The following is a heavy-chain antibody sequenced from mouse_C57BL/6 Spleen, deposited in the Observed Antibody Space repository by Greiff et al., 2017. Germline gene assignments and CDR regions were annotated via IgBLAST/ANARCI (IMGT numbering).Heavy chain of an antibody. CDR2: IYPGSGST. CDR1: GYTFTSYW. J-gene: IGHJ2*01. CDR3: ARSGYGSSYGDY. V-gene: IGHV1-55*01. D-gene: IGHD1-1*01. Sequence: QVQLQQPGAELVKPGASVKMSCKASGYTFTSYWITWVKQRPGQGLEWIGDIYPGSGSTNYNEKFKSKATLTVDTSSSTAYMQLSSLTSEDSAVYYCARSGYGSSYGDYWGQGTTLTVSS.